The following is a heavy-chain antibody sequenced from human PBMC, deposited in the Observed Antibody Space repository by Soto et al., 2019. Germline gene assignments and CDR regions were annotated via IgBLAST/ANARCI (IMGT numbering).Heavy chain of an antibody. J-gene: IGHJ6*02. V-gene: IGHV1-69*06. Sequence: SVKVSCKASGGTFSSYAISWVRQAPGQGLEWMGGIIPIFGTANYAQKFQGRVTITADKSTSTAYMELSSLRSEDTAVYYCARDGGPYCTNGVCSTYYYYYGMDVWGQGTTVTVSS. D-gene: IGHD2-8*01. CDR1: GGTFSSYA. CDR2: IIPIFGTA. CDR3: ARDGGPYCTNGVCSTYYYYYGMDV.